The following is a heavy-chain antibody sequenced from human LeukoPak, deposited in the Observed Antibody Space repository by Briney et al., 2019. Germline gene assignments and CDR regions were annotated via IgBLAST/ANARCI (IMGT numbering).Heavy chain of an antibody. CDR1: GGTFSSYA. CDR2: IIPIFGTA. J-gene: IGHJ6*03. Sequence: ASVKVSCKASGGTFSSYAISWVRQAPGQGLEWMGGIIPIFGTANYAQKFQGRVTITADESTSTAYMELSSLRSEDTAVYYCARGFEGPTRIAAPLDYYYMDVWGKGTTVTVSS. CDR3: ARGFEGPTRIAAPLDYYYMDV. D-gene: IGHD6-6*01. V-gene: IGHV1-69*13.